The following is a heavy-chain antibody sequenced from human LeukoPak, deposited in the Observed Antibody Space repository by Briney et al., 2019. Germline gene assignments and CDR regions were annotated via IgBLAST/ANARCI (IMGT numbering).Heavy chain of an antibody. Sequence: GGSLRLSCAASGFTFSSYCMNWVRQAPGKGLEWVSSISSSSSYIYYADSVKGRFTISRDNAKNSLYLQMNSLRAEDTAVYYCARARYSSGWYDAFDIWGQGTMVTVSS. CDR2: ISSSSSYI. J-gene: IGHJ3*02. D-gene: IGHD6-19*01. V-gene: IGHV3-21*01. CDR3: ARARYSSGWYDAFDI. CDR1: GFTFSSYC.